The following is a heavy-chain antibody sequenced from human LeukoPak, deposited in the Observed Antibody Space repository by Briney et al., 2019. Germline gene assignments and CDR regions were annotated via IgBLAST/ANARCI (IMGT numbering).Heavy chain of an antibody. J-gene: IGHJ6*03. Sequence: GASVKVSCKASGGTFSSYAISWVRQAPGQGLEWMGGIIPIFGTANYAQKFQGRVTITADESTSTAYMELSSLRSEDMAVYYCALPGRSSNYYYMDVWGKGTTVTVSS. CDR3: ALPGRSSNYYYMDV. D-gene: IGHD6-13*01. V-gene: IGHV1-69*13. CDR1: GGTFSSYA. CDR2: IIPIFGTA.